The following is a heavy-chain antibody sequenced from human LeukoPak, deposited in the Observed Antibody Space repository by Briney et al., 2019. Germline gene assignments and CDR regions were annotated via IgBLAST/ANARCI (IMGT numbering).Heavy chain of an antibody. CDR2: IKPTSGVT. CDR1: GYTFIGYY. V-gene: IGHV1-2*02. J-gene: IGHJ4*02. Sequence: ASLKDSCKASGYTFIGYYIHWVRQAPEQGLEWMGSIKPTSGVTNYAQKFQGRVTMTRDTSISTAYMELSTLRSDDTAVYYCARDQYCTSTGCYPYFHFWGQGTLVTVSS. CDR3: ARDQYCTSTGCYPYFHF. D-gene: IGHD2-2*01.